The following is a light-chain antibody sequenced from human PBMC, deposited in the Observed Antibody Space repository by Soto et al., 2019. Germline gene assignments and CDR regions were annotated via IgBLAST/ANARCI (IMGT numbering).Light chain of an antibody. CDR1: QSVSSN. CDR3: QQYNNLPPWT. Sequence: EIVMTQSPATLSVSPGERATLSCRASQSVSSNLAWYQQQPGQAPRLLIYGASTRATGIPARFSGSGSGTEFTLTIRSLQSEDFAVYYCQQYNNLPPWTFGQGTKVEIK. CDR2: GAS. V-gene: IGKV3-15*01. J-gene: IGKJ1*01.